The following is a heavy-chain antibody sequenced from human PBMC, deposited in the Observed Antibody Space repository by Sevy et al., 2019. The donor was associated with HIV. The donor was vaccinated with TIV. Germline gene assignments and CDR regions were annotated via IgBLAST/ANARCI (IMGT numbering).Heavy chain of an antibody. J-gene: IGHJ3*02. Sequence: ASVKVSCKASGGTFSSYAISWVRQAPGQGLEWMGGIIPIFGTANYAQKFQGRVTITADESTSTAYMELSSLRSEDTAVYYGARDVTEGIAVAGTVAFDIWGQGTMVTVSS. CDR1: GGTFSSYA. D-gene: IGHD6-19*01. CDR3: ARDVTEGIAVAGTVAFDI. V-gene: IGHV1-69*13. CDR2: IIPIFGTA.